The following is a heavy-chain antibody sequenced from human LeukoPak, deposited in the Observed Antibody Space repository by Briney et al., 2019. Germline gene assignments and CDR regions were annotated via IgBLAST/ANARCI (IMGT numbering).Heavy chain of an antibody. Sequence: SETLSLTCTVSGGSISSSLYYWGWIRQPPGKGLDWIGSISYSGSTYYNPSLKSRLTISVDTSKNQFSLRLSSVTAEDTAVYYCAKGWYGVAILDYWGQGTLVTVSS. CDR2: ISYSGST. V-gene: IGHV4-39*07. J-gene: IGHJ4*02. CDR1: GGSISSSLYY. CDR3: AKGWYGVAILDY. D-gene: IGHD3-3*01.